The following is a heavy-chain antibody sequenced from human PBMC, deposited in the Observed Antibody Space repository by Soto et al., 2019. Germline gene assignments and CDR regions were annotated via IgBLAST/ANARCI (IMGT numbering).Heavy chain of an antibody. CDR2: ISAYNGNT. V-gene: IGHV1-18*01. Sequence: GASVKVSCKASGYTFTSYGISWVRQAPGQGLEWMGWISAYNGNTNYAQKLQGRVTMTTDTSTSTAYMELRSLRSDDTAVYYCARDAVAVAGTHPAGYWGQGTLVTVSS. D-gene: IGHD6-19*01. CDR3: ARDAVAVAGTHPAGY. J-gene: IGHJ4*02. CDR1: GYTFTSYG.